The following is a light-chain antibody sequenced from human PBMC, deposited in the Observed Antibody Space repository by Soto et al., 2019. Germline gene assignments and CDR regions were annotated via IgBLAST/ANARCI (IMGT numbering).Light chain of an antibody. CDR2: GAS. J-gene: IGKJ1*01. CDR1: QSVSSSF. CDR3: QQYGNSPWT. Sequence: EIVLTQSPGTLSLSPGERPTLSCRASQSVSSSFLAWYQQKPGQAPRLLIYGASSRATGIPDRFSGSGSGTDFTLTISRLEPEDFVVYYCQQYGNSPWTFGQGTKVEIK. V-gene: IGKV3-20*01.